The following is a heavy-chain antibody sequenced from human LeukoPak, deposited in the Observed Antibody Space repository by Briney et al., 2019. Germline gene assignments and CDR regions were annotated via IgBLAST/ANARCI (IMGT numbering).Heavy chain of an antibody. CDR1: GGSISSYY. CDR3: ARDTHYSDFWSGYSSEYYYYGMDV. D-gene: IGHD3-3*01. J-gene: IGHJ6*02. V-gene: IGHV4-4*07. Sequence: SETLSLTCTVSGGSISSYYWSWIRQPAGKGLEWIGRIYTSGSTNYNPSLKSRVTMSVDTSKNQFSLKLSSVTAADTAVYYCARDTHYSDFWSGYSSEYYYYGMDVWSQGTTVTVSS. CDR2: IYTSGST.